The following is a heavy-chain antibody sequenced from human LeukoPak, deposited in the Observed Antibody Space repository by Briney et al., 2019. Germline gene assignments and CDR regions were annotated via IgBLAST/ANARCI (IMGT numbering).Heavy chain of an antibody. J-gene: IGHJ4*02. Sequence: GGSLRLSCTTSGFAFSNYALSWVRQAPGKGLEWVSGISGVSTYYADSVKGRFTISRDNSKNVLYLQMNRLRAEDTAVYFCAKDIWFGELLKGFDYWGQGTLVTVSS. D-gene: IGHD3-10*01. CDR2: ISGVST. CDR1: GFAFSNYA. CDR3: AKDIWFGELLKGFDY. V-gene: IGHV3-23*01.